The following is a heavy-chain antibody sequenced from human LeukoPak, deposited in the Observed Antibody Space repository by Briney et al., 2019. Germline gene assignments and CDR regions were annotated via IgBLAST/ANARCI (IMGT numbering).Heavy chain of an antibody. V-gene: IGHV1-18*01. CDR2: ISVDSGDT. CDR3: ARAPAAGATRVDY. J-gene: IGHJ4*02. CDR1: GCTFSSYG. D-gene: IGHD6-13*01. Sequence: GVSVKVSCKPSGCTFSSYGISWVRQAPGQRLEWMGWISVDSGDTKYAQKVQGRVTMTTDTPTSTAYMELRSLTSDDTAVYFCARAPAAGATRVDYWGQGTLVTVSS.